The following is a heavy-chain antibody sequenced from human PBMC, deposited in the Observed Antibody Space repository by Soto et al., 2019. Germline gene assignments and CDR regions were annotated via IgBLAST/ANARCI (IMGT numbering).Heavy chain of an antibody. CDR3: AAECDGYDQPDLPYYFDF. D-gene: IGHD2-2*01. V-gene: IGHV1-58*01. Sequence: SVQVSCKASGFTFTSSAVQWVRQARGQRLEWIGWIVVGSGNTNYAQKFQERVTITRDMSTSTAYMELSSLRSEDTAVYYCAAECDGYDQPDLPYYFDFWGQGALVTVSS. J-gene: IGHJ4*02. CDR1: GFTFTSSA. CDR2: IVVGSGNT.